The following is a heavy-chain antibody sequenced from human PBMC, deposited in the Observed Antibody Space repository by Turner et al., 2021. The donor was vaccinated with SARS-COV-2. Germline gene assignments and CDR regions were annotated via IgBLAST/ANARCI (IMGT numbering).Heavy chain of an antibody. Sequence: QVQLVQSGAEVKKPGASVKVSCKASGYTFTSYDINWVRQAAGQGVEWMGWMNPNSGNTGYAKKFRGRATMTRNTSISTDYMELSSLRSEDTAVYCCARAPQLTVWFDPWGQGTLVTVSS. CDR1: GYTFTSYD. CDR3: ARAPQLTVWFDP. V-gene: IGHV1-8*01. CDR2: MNPNSGNT. D-gene: IGHD3-9*01. J-gene: IGHJ5*02.